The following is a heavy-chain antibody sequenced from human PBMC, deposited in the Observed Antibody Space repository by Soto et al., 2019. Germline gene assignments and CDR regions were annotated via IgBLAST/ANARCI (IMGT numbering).Heavy chain of an antibody. V-gene: IGHV3-7*03. Sequence: PGGSLRLSCAASGFTFSSYWMSWVRQAPGKGLEWVANIKQDGSEKYYEDSVKGRFTISRDNAKNSLYLQMNSLRAEDTAVYYCARDLRLDSSGWYVDYWGQGTLVTVSS. CDR3: ARDLRLDSSGWYVDY. CDR2: IKQDGSEK. CDR1: GFTFSSYW. D-gene: IGHD6-19*01. J-gene: IGHJ4*02.